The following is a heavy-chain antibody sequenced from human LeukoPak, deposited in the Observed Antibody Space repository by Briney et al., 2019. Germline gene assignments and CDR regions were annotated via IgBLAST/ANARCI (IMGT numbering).Heavy chain of an antibody. J-gene: IGHJ4*01. D-gene: IGHD5-12*01. CDR2: LFSGGDT. CDR1: GFSFSRYY. CDR3: ARQGYDSGFDY. V-gene: IGHV3-66*04. Sequence: GGSLRLSCEASGFSFSRYYMSWVRQAPGKGLEWVSVLFSGGDTYYADSVKDRFSISRDSSRETLFLQMNSLRADDTAVYYCARQGYDSGFDYWGHGTMVSVSP.